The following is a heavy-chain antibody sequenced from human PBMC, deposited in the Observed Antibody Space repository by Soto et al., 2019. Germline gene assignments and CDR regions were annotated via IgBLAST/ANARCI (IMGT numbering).Heavy chain of an antibody. J-gene: IGHJ4*02. CDR2: IWYDGSSK. V-gene: IGHV3-33*01. D-gene: IGHD6-19*01. CDR1: GFTFSSYG. CDR3: ARDSAVAGTFDY. Sequence: GGSLRLSCAASGFTFSSYGMHWVRQAPGKGLEWVAVIWYDGSSKYYADSVKGRFTISRDNSKNTLYLQMNSLRAEDTAVYYCARDSAVAGTFDYWGQGTLVTVSS.